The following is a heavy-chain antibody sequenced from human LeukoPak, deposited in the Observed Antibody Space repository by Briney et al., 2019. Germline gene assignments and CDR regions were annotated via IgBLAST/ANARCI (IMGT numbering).Heavy chain of an antibody. CDR1: GGSFSGYY. D-gene: IGHD3-16*01. Sequence: SETLSLTCAVYGGSFSGYYWSWIRQPPGKGLEWIGEINHSGSTNYNPSLKSRVTISVDTSKNQFSLKLSSVTAADTAVYYCARVRGGRGYYFDYWGQGTLVTVSS. J-gene: IGHJ4*02. V-gene: IGHV4-34*01. CDR2: INHSGST. CDR3: ARVRGGRGYYFDY.